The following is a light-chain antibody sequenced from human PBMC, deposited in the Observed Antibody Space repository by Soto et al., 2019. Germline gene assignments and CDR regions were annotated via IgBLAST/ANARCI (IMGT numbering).Light chain of an antibody. V-gene: IGKV4-1*01. CDR2: WAS. CDR3: QQYYSIHPT. Sequence: DIVMTQSPDSRAVSLGERATINCKSSQSLLYSSNNKNYLTWYQHKPGQPPKLLIYWASTRKSGVPDRFSGSGSGTDFTLTISSLQAEDVAVYYCQQYYSIHPTFGGGTKVEIK. CDR1: QSLLYSSNNKNY. J-gene: IGKJ4*01.